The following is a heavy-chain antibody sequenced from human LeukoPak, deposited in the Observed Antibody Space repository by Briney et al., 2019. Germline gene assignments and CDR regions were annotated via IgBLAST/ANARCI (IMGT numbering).Heavy chain of an antibody. CDR1: GGSFSGYY. D-gene: IGHD4-17*01. CDR2: IYYSGNT. Sequence: KSSETLSLTCAVYGGSFSGYYWSWIRQPPGRGLEWIGSIYYSGNTYYNPSLKSRVTISVDTSKNQFSLKLSSVTAADTAVYYCARNQRDYLFDYWGQGTLVTVSS. J-gene: IGHJ4*02. CDR3: ARNQRDYLFDY. V-gene: IGHV4-34*01.